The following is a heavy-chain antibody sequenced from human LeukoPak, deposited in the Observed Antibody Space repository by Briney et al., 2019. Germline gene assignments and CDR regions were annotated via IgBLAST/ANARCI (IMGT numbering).Heavy chain of an antibody. CDR1: GGSFSGYY. J-gene: IGHJ4*02. V-gene: IGHV4-59*01. D-gene: IGHD2-15*01. Sequence: PSETLSLTCAVYGGSFSGYYWSWIRQPPGKGLEWIGYIYYSGSTNYNPSLKSRVTISVDTSKNQFSLRLSSVTAADTAVYYCARGSRSGGSCYWNLYYFDYWGQGTLVTVSS. CDR2: IYYSGST. CDR3: ARGSRSGGSCYWNLYYFDY.